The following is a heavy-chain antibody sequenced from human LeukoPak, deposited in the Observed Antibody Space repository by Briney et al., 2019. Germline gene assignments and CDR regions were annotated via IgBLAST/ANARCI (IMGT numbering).Heavy chain of an antibody. Sequence: PSETLSLTCTVSGGSISSYYWNWIRQPPGKGLEWIGFIYYSGTTNYNPSLKSRVTISVDTSKNQFSLKLSSVTAADTAVYYCARGGSYVWGSYRLKSWLDPWGQGALVTVSS. CDR2: IYYSGTT. V-gene: IGHV4-59*01. CDR3: ARGGSYVWGSYRLKSWLDP. J-gene: IGHJ5*02. D-gene: IGHD3-16*02. CDR1: GGSISSYY.